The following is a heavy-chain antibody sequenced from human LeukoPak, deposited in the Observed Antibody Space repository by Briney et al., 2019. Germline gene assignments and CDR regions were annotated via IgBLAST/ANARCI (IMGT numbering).Heavy chain of an antibody. CDR2: INTNSGGT. Sequence: GESLKISCKGSGYTFTGYYMHWVRQAPGQGLEWMGWINTNSGGTNYAQKFQGRVTMTRGTSISTANMGLSRLRSDDTPVVYWARLLWFGELFCDWGQGTLVTVSS. CDR1: GYTFTGYY. V-gene: IGHV1-2*02. J-gene: IGHJ4*02. CDR3: ARLLWFGELFCD. D-gene: IGHD3-10*01.